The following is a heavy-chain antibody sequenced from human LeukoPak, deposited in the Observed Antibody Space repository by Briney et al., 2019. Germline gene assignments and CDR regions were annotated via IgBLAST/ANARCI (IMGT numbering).Heavy chain of an antibody. J-gene: IGHJ4*02. CDR2: ISSSGTTI. Sequence: NPGGSLRLSCAASGFTFSDYYMSWIRQAPGKGLEWVSYISSSGTTIYYADSVKGRFTISRDNAKNSLYLQMNSLRAEDTAVYYGAMFDGSGSYPGYWGQGTLVTVSS. D-gene: IGHD3-10*01. V-gene: IGHV3-11*01. CDR3: AMFDGSGSYPGY. CDR1: GFTFSDYY.